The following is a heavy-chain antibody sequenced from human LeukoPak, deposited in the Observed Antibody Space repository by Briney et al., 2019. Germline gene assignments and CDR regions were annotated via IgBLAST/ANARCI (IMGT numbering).Heavy chain of an antibody. D-gene: IGHD3-22*01. CDR2: IIPIFGTA. CDR1: GGTFSSYA. CDR3: ARDGTYDSSGYYY. Sequence: ASVKVSCKASGGTFSSYAISWVRQAPGQGLEWMGGIIPIFGTANYAQKFQGRVTITADESASTAYMELSSLRSDDTAVYYCARDGTYDSSGYYYWGQGTLVTVSS. J-gene: IGHJ4*02. V-gene: IGHV1-69*13.